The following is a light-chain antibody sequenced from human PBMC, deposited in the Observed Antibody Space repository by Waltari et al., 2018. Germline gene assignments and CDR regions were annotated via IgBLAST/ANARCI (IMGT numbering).Light chain of an antibody. CDR1: SSHTGSNY. J-gene: IGLJ3*02. CDR2: RDK. V-gene: IGLV1-47*01. CDR3: ASWDFSLSVWV. Sequence: QSVLTQPPSASGTPGQTVTISCSGGSSHTGSNYVNGYQHSARSAPKLLFYRDKQRHSGVPARFSDCKSGTSASLASSDLRPEDEAAYYCASWDFSLSVWVFGGGSRLTVL.